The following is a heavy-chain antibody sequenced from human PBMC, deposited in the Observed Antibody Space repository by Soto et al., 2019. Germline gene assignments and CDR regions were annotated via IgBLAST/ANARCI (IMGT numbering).Heavy chain of an antibody. CDR1: GGSISSGGYY. V-gene: IGHV4-31*03. CDR2: IYYSGST. CDR3: AREYQLPPYYYGMDV. D-gene: IGHD2-2*01. J-gene: IGHJ6*02. Sequence: SETLPLTCTVSGGSISSGGYYWSWIRQHPGKGLEWIGYIYYSGSTYYNPSLKSRVTISVDTSKNQFSLKLSSVTAADTAVYYCAREYQLPPYYYGMDVWGQGTTVTVSS.